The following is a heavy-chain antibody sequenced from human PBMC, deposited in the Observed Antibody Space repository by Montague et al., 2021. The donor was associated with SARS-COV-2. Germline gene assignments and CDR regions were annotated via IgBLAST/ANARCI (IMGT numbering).Heavy chain of an antibody. Sequence: SETLSLTCTVSGGSIGSYYWSWIRQPPGKGLEWIGYIYYSGSTNYNPSLKSRVTISVDTSKNQFSLKLSSVTAADTAVYYCAREGGGSGSYYYSFDYWGQGTLVTVSS. V-gene: IGHV4-59*01. J-gene: IGHJ4*02. D-gene: IGHD3-10*01. CDR3: AREGGGSGSYYYSFDY. CDR2: IYYSGST. CDR1: GGSIGSYY.